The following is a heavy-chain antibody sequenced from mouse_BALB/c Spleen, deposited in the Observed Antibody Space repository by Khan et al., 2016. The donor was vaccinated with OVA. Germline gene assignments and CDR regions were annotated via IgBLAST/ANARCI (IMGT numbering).Heavy chain of an antibody. CDR3: ARGGSAGPAWFAY. D-gene: IGHD3-1*01. CDR2: IRYDGNS. Sequence: EVQLQESGPGLVKPSQSLSLTCSVTGYSITSGYFWNWIRQFPGNKLEWMGYIRYDGNSNYNPSLKNRISIPRDTSKNQFFLKLNSVTPEDTATYYWARGGSAGPAWFAYWGQGTLVTVSA. CDR1: GYSITSGYF. V-gene: IGHV3-6*02. J-gene: IGHJ3*01.